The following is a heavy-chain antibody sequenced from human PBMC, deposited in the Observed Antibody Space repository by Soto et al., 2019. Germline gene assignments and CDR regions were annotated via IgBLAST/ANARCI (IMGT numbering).Heavy chain of an antibody. D-gene: IGHD3-16*02. CDR2: ISFDGINK. CDR3: GATTSYDYVWGSYRYWGDAFDL. J-gene: IGHJ3*01. V-gene: IGHV3-30*03. Sequence: QVQLVESGGGVVQPGRSLRLSCAASGFIFSTYGMHWVRQAPGKGLEWVAVISFDGINKYSADSVKGRFSISRDNSKNTLYLQMNSLRADDTAVYYGGATTSYDYVWGSYRYWGDAFDLWGQGTMVSVSS. CDR1: GFIFSTYG.